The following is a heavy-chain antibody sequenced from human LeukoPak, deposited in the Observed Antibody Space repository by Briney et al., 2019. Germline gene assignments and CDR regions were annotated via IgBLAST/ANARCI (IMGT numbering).Heavy chain of an antibody. V-gene: IGHV1-2*02. J-gene: IGHJ5*02. Sequence: ASVKVSCKASGYTFTGYYMHWVRQAPGQGLEWMGWINPNSGGTNYAQKFQGGVTMTRDTSISTAYMELSRLRSDDTAVYYCARGGVIITSYNWFDPWGQGTLVTVSS. CDR3: ARGGVIITSYNWFDP. CDR2: INPNSGGT. D-gene: IGHD3-10*01. CDR1: GYTFTGYY.